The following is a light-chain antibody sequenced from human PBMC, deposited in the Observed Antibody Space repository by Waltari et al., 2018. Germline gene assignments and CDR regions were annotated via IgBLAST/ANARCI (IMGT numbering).Light chain of an antibody. Sequence: EVVLTQSPATLSLSPGERVTLSCKASQRVTTFFAGYQQKPGRAPRLLISDASKRATGIPARFSGSRSGTDFTLTISSLEPEDFALYYCQQGMSWPPVTFGQGTRLEIK. CDR1: QRVTTF. CDR2: DAS. J-gene: IGKJ5*01. V-gene: IGKV3-11*01. CDR3: QQGMSWPPVT.